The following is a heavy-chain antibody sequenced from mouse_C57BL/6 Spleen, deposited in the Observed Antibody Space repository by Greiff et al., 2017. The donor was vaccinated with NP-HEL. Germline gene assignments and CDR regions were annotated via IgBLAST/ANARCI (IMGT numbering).Heavy chain of an antibody. Sequence: EVKLMESGGDLVKPGGSLKLSCAASGFTFSSYGMSWVRQTPDKRLEWVATISSGGSYTYYPHSVKGRFTISRDNAKNTPYLQMSSLKSEDTAMYYCARQGYDGSSCGWYFDVWGKGTTVTVSS. D-gene: IGHD1-1*01. CDR1: GFTFSSYG. V-gene: IGHV5-6*01. J-gene: IGHJ1*03. CDR3: ARQGYDGSSCGWYFDV. CDR2: ISSGGSYT.